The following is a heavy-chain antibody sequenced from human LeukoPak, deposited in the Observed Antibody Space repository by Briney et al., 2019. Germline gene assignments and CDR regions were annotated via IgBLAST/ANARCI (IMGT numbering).Heavy chain of an antibody. CDR1: GFTFSNYW. CDR2: INSDGSST. D-gene: IGHD6-19*01. Sequence: GGSLRLSCAASGFTFSNYWMYWVRQAPGKGLVWVSRINSDGSSTSYADSVKGRSTISRDNAKNTLYLQMNSLRAEDTAVYYCARGDSSGWYLGAYYFDYWGQGTLVTVSS. CDR3: ARGDSSGWYLGAYYFDY. J-gene: IGHJ4*02. V-gene: IGHV3-74*01.